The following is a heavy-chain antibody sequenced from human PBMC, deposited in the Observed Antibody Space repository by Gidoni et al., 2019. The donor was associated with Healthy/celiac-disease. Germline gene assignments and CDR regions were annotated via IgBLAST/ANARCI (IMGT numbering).Heavy chain of an antibody. J-gene: IGHJ6*02. CDR1: GFTFSSYA. CDR2: ISYDGSNK. D-gene: IGHD6-13*01. Sequence: QVQLVESGGGVVQPGRSLRLSCAASGFTFSSYAMHWVRQAPGKGLEWVAVISYDGSNKYYADSVKGRFTISRDNSKNTLYLQMNSLRAEDTAVYYCAREWAAAGNSYYGMDVWGQGTTVTVSS. CDR3: AREWAAAGNSYYGMDV. V-gene: IGHV3-30-3*01.